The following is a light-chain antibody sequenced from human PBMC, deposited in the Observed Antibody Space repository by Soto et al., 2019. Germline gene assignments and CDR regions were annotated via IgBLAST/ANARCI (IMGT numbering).Light chain of an antibody. CDR2: GAS. CDR3: QNYNRAPWT. CDR1: EDISNY. Sequence: DIKMTHSPSSLSASVGDRVTITCRASEDISNYLAWYQQKPGKVPKLLIYGASTLQSGVPSRFSGSGSGTDFTLTISSLQTEDVATYYCQNYNRAPWTFGQGTKVESK. J-gene: IGKJ1*01. V-gene: IGKV1-27*01.